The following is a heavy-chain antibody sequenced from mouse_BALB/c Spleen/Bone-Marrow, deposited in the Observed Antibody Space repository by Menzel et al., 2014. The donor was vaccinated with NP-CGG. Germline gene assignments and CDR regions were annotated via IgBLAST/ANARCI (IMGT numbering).Heavy chain of an antibody. Sequence: EVQLVESGPSLVKPSQTLSLTCSVTGDSTXSSYWNWIRKFPGNKLEYMGYISYSGNAYYNPSLKSRISLTRDTSKNQYYLQLNSVTTEDTATYFCARGNGYHFDYWGQGTTLTVSS. J-gene: IGHJ2*01. CDR2: ISYSGNA. V-gene: IGHV3-8*02. CDR3: ARGNGYHFDY. CDR1: GDSTXSSY. D-gene: IGHD1-2*01.